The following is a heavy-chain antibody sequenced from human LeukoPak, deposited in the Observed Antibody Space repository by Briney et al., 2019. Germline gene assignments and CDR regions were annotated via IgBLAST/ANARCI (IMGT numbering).Heavy chain of an antibody. D-gene: IGHD3-16*02. CDR2: IIPIFGSA. Sequence: PVKVSCKASGGIFSSYAINWVRQAPGQGLEWMGRIIPIFGSANYAQKFQGRVTITADKSTRTAYMELSSLRSEDTALYYCAKGSRLREGGSYRFWGQGTLVTVSS. J-gene: IGHJ4*02. V-gene: IGHV1-69*06. CDR3: AKGSRLREGGSYRF. CDR1: GGIFSSYA.